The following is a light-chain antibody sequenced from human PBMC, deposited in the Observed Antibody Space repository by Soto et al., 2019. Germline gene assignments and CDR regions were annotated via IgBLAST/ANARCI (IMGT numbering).Light chain of an antibody. J-gene: IGKJ4*01. CDR3: QQSGTSPPT. V-gene: IGKV3-20*01. Sequence: EIVLTQSPATLSLSAGDRVTLSCRASQSVSRTSLSWYQQKPGQAPRLLISGASSRATGIPARFSGCGSGADFTLTISRLQPEDFAVYYCQQSGTSPPTFGVGTKVDIK. CDR1: QSVSRTS. CDR2: GAS.